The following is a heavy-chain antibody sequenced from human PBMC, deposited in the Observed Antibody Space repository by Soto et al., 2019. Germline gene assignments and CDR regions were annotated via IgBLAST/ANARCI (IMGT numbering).Heavy chain of an antibody. V-gene: IGHV1-2*02. CDR3: ARGRDILSPGN. Sequence: QVQLVQSGAEVKKPGASVKVSCKASGYTFTGYQMHWVRQAPGQGLEWMGWFNPNSGGKNYAQKLQGRVTMTGGTSNSAADMELNRLTSDDTDVYYCARGRDILSPGNCGQGTLVSVFS. CDR1: GYTFTGYQ. CDR2: FNPNSGGK. D-gene: IGHD3-9*01. J-gene: IGHJ4*02.